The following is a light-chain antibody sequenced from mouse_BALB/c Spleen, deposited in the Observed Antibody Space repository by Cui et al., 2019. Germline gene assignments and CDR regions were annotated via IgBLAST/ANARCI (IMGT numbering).Light chain of an antibody. J-gene: IGKJ5*01. V-gene: IGKV8-28*01. Sequence: DIVMTQSPSSLIVSAGEKVTTSCQSSQSLLNSGIQQNYLGWYQQKPGQTPKLLIYGASTRESGVPDRFTGSGYGTDFTLTISSVQAEDLAVYNSQNEHSYPPTFGAGTKLELK. CDR1: QSLLNSGIQQNY. CDR2: GAS. CDR3: QNEHSYPPT.